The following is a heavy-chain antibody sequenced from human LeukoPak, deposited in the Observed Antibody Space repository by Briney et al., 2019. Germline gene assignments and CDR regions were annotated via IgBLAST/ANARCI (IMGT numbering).Heavy chain of an antibody. D-gene: IGHD6-6*01. CDR2: IRYDGTDK. CDR3: GKDRQLSRSSPYYYYMDV. CDR1: GFTFSNYG. J-gene: IGHJ6*03. V-gene: IGHV3-30*02. Sequence: GGSLRLSCAASGFTFSNYGIHWVRQAPGKGLEWVAFIRYDGTDKYYAGSVKGRFAISRDNSKNTLYLQMNSLRAEDTAVYYCGKDRQLSRSSPYYYYMDVWGKGTTVTVSS.